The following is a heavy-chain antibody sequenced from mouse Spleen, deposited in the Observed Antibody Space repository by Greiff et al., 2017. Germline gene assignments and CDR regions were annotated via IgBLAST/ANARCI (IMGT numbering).Heavy chain of an antibody. CDR1: GYAFSSSW. D-gene: IGHD2-13*01. CDR2: IYPGDGDT. CDR3: ARRGGDYVYWYFDV. J-gene: IGHJ1*01. V-gene: IGHV1-82*01. Sequence: VHLVESGPELVKPGASVKISCKASGYAFSSSWMNWVKQRPGKGLEWIGRIYPGDGDTNYNGKFKGKATLTADKSSSTAYMQLSSLTSEDSAVYFCARRGGDYVYWYFDVWGAGTTVTVSS.